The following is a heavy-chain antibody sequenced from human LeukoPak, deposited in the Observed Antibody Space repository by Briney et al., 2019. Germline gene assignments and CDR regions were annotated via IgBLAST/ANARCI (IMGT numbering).Heavy chain of an antibody. J-gene: IGHJ6*02. Sequence: GGSLRLSCAASGFTFSSYAMSWVRQAPGKGLEWVSAISGSGGSTYYADSVKGRFTISRDNSKNTLYLQMNSLRAEDTAVYYCASSIVVIPAARFLYYYYYGMDVWGQGTTVTVSS. V-gene: IGHV3-23*01. CDR1: GFTFSSYA. CDR2: ISGSGGST. CDR3: ASSIVVIPAARFLYYYYYGMDV. D-gene: IGHD2-2*01.